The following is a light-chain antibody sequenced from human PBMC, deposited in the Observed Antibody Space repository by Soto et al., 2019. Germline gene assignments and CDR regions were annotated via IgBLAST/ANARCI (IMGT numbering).Light chain of an antibody. CDR3: SSYAGSNNLV. V-gene: IGLV2-8*01. J-gene: IGLJ1*01. Sequence: QSALTQPPSASGSPGQSVTISCTGTSSDVGTYKYVSWYQQHPGKAPKLMIYEVTKRPSGVPDRFSGSKSGNTASLTVSGLQAEDEADYYCSSYAGSNNLVFGTGTKVTVL. CDR1: SSDVGTYKY. CDR2: EVT.